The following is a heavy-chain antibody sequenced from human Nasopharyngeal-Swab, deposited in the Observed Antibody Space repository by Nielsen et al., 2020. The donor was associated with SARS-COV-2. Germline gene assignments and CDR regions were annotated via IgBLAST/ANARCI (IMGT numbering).Heavy chain of an antibody. D-gene: IGHD3-22*01. CDR3: ASPFILDGYNYYGLDV. CDR2: INHSGGT. J-gene: IGHJ6*02. V-gene: IGHV4-39*01. Sequence: SETLSLTCTVSGDSIAYSTYYWSWIRQPPGKGLEWIGEINHSGGTRYNPSLKSRVTTSVDTSKNQFSLKLSSVTAADTAIYHCASPFILDGYNYYGLDVWGQGTAVSVSS. CDR1: GDSIAYSTYY.